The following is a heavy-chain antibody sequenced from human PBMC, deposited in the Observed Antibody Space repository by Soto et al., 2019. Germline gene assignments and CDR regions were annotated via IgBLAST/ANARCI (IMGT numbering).Heavy chain of an antibody. Sequence: QLQLQESGPGLVKPSETLSLTCTVSGGSISSSSYYWGWIRQPPGKGLEWIGSIYYSGSTYYNPSLKSRVTISVDTSKNQFSLKLSSVTAADTAVYYCARRLWGIAVAGTAWDYWGQGTLVTVSS. D-gene: IGHD6-19*01. CDR3: ARRLWGIAVAGTAWDY. J-gene: IGHJ4*02. CDR2: IYYSGST. CDR1: GGSISSSSYY. V-gene: IGHV4-39*01.